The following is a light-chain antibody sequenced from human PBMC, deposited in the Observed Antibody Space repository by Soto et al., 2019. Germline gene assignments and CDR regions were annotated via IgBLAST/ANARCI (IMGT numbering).Light chain of an antibody. CDR1: SSDVGGSNY. V-gene: IGLV2-14*01. CDR3: SSYTSSSLYV. J-gene: IGLJ1*01. Sequence: QSVGTQPASVSWSPGHAITISCTGTSSDVGGSNYVSWYQQLPGKAPKLMIYDVSDRPSGVSNRFSGSKSGNTASLTISGLQAEDEADYYCSSYTSSSLYVFGTGTNVTAL. CDR2: DVS.